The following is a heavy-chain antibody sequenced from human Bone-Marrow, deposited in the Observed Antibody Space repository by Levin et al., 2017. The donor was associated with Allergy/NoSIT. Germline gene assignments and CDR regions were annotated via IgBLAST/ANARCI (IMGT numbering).Heavy chain of an antibody. CDR3: AKGQFARTTPRSLDF. Sequence: LSLTCAASGFTFRSYAMSWVRQAPGKGLEWVSTIRGSSGSTYYADSAKGRFTISRDNSKNTLYLQMNSLRAEDTAVCYCAKGQFARTTPRSLDFWGQGTLVTASS. CDR1: GFTFRSYA. D-gene: IGHD1-14*01. V-gene: IGHV3-23*01. CDR2: IRGSSGST. J-gene: IGHJ4*02.